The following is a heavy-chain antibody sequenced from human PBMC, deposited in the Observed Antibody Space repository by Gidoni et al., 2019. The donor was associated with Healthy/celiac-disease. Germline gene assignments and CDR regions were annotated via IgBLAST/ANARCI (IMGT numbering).Heavy chain of an antibody. CDR1: GFTFSSYA. Sequence: QVQLVESGGGVVQPGRSLRLSCAASGFTFSSYAMHWVRQAPGKGLEWVAVISYDGSNKYYADSVKGRFTISRDNSKNTLYLQMNSLRAEDTAVYYCARGTEDPRDGYNSELDYWGQGTLVTVSS. V-gene: IGHV3-30*04. CDR2: ISYDGSNK. J-gene: IGHJ4*02. D-gene: IGHD5-12*01. CDR3: ARGTEDPRDGYNSELDY.